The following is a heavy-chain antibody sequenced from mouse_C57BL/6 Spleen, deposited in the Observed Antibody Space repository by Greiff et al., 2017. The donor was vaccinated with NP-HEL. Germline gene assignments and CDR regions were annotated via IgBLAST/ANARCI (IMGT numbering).Heavy chain of an antibody. J-gene: IGHJ3*01. Sequence: QVQLKQSGAELVRPGTSVKVSCKASGYAFTNYLIEWVKQRPGQGLEWIGVINPGSGGTNYNEKFKGKATLPADKSSSTAYMQLSSLTSEDSAVYFCARSPRQLAWFAYWGQGTLVTVSA. CDR2: INPGSGGT. D-gene: IGHD3-2*01. CDR1: GYAFTNYL. V-gene: IGHV1-54*01. CDR3: ARSPRQLAWFAY.